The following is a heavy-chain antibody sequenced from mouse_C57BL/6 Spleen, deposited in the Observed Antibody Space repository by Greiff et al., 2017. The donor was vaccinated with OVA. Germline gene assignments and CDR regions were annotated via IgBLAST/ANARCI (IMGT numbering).Heavy chain of an antibody. V-gene: IGHV5-4*03. CDR1: GFTFSSYA. CDR2: ISDGGSYT. D-gene: IGHD2-4*01. Sequence: EVKLMESGGGLVKPGGSLKLSCAASGFTFSSYAMSWVRQTPEKRLEWVATISDGGSYTYYPDNVKGRFTISRDNAKNNLYLQMSHLKSEDTAMYYCARGGGLSYYFDYWGQGTTLTVSS. CDR3: ARGGGLSYYFDY. J-gene: IGHJ2*01.